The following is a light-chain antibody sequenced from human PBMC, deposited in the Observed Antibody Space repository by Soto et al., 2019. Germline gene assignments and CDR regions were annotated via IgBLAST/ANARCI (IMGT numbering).Light chain of an antibody. CDR2: DAS. J-gene: IGKJ1*01. Sequence: DMQMTQSPSTLSASVGDRVTITSRASQSISSWLAWYQQKPGKAPKLLIYDASSLESGVPSRFSGSGSGTDFTLTISSLQPDDFATYYCQQYNSLGTFGQGTKVEIK. CDR3: QQYNSLGT. V-gene: IGKV1-5*01. CDR1: QSISSW.